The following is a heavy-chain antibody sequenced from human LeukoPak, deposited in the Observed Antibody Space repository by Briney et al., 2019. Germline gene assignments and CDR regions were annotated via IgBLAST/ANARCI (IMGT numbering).Heavy chain of an antibody. CDR3: ARGWSRITMIA. CDR1: GGSISSYY. CDR2: IYTSGST. V-gene: IGHV4-4*07. Sequence: PSQTLSLTCTVSGGSISSYYWNWIRQPAGKGLEWIGRIYTSGSTNYNPSLKSRVTMSVDTSKNQFTLNLSSVTAADTAVYYCARGWSRITMIAWGQGTLVTVSS. D-gene: IGHD3-22*01. J-gene: IGHJ1*01.